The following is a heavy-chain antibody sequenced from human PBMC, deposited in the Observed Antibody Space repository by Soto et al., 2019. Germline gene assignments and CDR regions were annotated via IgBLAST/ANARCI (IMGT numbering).Heavy chain of an antibody. Sequence: GGSLRLSCAASGFTFSAYTMNWVRQAPGKGLEWVSCISSTSSYLHYVDSVKGRFTISRDNAKNSLYLQMNSLRAEDTAVYYCARGSTIDFWGQGTLVTV. J-gene: IGHJ4*02. CDR2: ISSTSSYL. V-gene: IGHV3-21*01. CDR3: ARGSTIDF. CDR1: GFTFSAYT. D-gene: IGHD2-2*01.